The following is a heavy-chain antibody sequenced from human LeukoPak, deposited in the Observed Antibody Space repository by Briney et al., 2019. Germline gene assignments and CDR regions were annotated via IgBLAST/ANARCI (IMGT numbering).Heavy chain of an antibody. CDR3: ARGHKFYYYYGMDV. CDR1: DDSIRSYY. J-gene: IGHJ6*02. CDR2: IYYSGST. Sequence: SETLSLTCSVSDDSIRSYYWSWIRQPPGKGLEWIGYIYYSGSTNYNPSLKSRVTISVDTSKNQFSLKLSSVTAADTAVYYCARGHKFYYYYGMDVWGQGTTVTVSS. V-gene: IGHV4-59*01.